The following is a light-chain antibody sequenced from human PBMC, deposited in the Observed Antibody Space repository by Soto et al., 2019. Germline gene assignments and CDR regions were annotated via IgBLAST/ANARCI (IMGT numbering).Light chain of an antibody. CDR2: GAS. Sequence: ELVMTQSPVTLSVSPGERATLSCRASQSITNNLAWYQQRPGQGPRLPIYGASTRATGVPARFSGSGSGTEFTLTISSLQSEDLATDYCQHFNNWPPELTVGGGTKVEMK. CDR1: QSITNN. J-gene: IGKJ4*01. V-gene: IGKV3-15*01. CDR3: QHFNNWPPELT.